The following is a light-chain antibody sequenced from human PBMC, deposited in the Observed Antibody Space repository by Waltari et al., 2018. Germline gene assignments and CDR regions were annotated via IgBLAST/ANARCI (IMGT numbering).Light chain of an antibody. CDR1: QSVSRT. J-gene: IGKJ1*01. Sequence: EVVLTQSPGTLSLSPGERATLSCRASQSVSRTLAWYQQKPGHAPRLLIYGGSTRATGIPDRFSGGGYGTDFSLTISRLEPEDFAVYYCQHHVRLPATFGQGTKVEIK. V-gene: IGKV3-20*01. CDR3: QHHVRLPAT. CDR2: GGS.